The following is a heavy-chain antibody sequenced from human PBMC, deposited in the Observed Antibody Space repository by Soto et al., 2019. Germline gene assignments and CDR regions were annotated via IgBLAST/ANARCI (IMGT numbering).Heavy chain of an antibody. Sequence: GASVKVSCKASGGTVSSYAITWVRQAPGKGLEWMGVFIPIFVSAHYAQKFQGRVTITADESSSTAYMELSGLRSEDTAIYYCARDLSSDSKGFRAYDLWGQGTLVTVSS. CDR1: GGTVSSYA. V-gene: IGHV1-69*13. CDR2: FIPIFVSA. J-gene: IGHJ4*02. D-gene: IGHD3-10*02. CDR3: ARDLSSDSKGFRAYDL.